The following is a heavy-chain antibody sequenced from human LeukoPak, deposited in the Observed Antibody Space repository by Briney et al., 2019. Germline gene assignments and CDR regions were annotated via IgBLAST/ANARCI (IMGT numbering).Heavy chain of an antibody. CDR2: INHSGGT. D-gene: IGHD3-9*01. CDR1: GGSFSGYY. CDR3: ARDARYSDYYYYGMDV. Sequence: SETLSLTCAVYGGSFSGYYWSWIRQPPGKGLEWIGEINHSGGTNYNPSLKSRVTISVDTSKNQFSLKLSSVTAADTAVYYCARDARYSDYYYYGMDVWGQGTTVTVSS. V-gene: IGHV4-34*01. J-gene: IGHJ6*02.